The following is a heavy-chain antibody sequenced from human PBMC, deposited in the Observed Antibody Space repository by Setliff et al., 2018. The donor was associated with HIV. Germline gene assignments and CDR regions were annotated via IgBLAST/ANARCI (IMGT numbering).Heavy chain of an antibody. CDR2: IYTSGST. CDR3: ARDATSEGYMDV. J-gene: IGHJ6*03. CDR1: SGSISSYS. Sequence: ETLSLTCTVSSGSISSYSWSWIRQPPGKGLEWIGYIYTSGSTNYNPSLKSRVTISVDTSENQFSLKLTSVTAADTAMYFCARDATSEGYMDVWGKGTTVTVS. V-gene: IGHV4-4*08.